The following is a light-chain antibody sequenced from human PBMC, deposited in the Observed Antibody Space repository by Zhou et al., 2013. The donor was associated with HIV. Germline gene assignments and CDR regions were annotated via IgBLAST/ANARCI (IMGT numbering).Light chain of an antibody. CDR2: GAS. J-gene: IGKJ3*01. CDR1: QGISNY. CDR3: TRVITVAPRIT. Sequence: DIQMTQSPSSLSASVGDRITITCRASQGISNYLAWFQQKPGKVPKLLIYGASTLQSGVPSRFSGSGSGTDFTLTISSLQPEDVATYYCTRVITVAPRITFGPGTKVDI. V-gene: IGKV1-27*01.